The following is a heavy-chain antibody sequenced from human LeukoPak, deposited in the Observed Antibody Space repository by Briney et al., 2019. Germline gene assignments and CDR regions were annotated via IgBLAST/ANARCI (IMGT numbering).Heavy chain of an antibody. CDR2: MNPKSGYT. CDR1: VYTFTNYD. V-gene: IGHV1-8*01. Sequence: GASVTVSYKASVYTFTNYDINWVRQAIGQGREWMGWMNPKSGYTGYAQKFQGRVTMTRDTSISTAYMELGSLRPEDTAVYYCARVTGSIDYWGQGTLVTVSS. CDR3: ARVTGSIDY. D-gene: IGHD1-26*01. J-gene: IGHJ4*02.